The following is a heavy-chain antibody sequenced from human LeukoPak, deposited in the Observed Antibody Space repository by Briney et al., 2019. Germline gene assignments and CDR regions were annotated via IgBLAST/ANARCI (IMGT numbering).Heavy chain of an antibody. Sequence: SETLSLTSTVSGGSISSYYWSWIRQPPGKGLEWIGYIYYSGSTNYNPSLKSRVTISVDTSKNQFSLKLTSVTAADTAVYYCARHATSGSGTYPLDYWGQGTLVTVSS. CDR2: IYYSGST. CDR1: GGSISSYY. D-gene: IGHD3-10*01. V-gene: IGHV4-59*08. CDR3: ARHATSGSGTYPLDY. J-gene: IGHJ4*02.